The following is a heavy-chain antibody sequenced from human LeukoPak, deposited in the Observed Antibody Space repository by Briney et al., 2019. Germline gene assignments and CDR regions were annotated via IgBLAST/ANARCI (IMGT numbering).Heavy chain of an antibody. D-gene: IGHD3-10*01. CDR2: ISGSGGST. J-gene: IGHJ4*02. CDR1: GFTFSSYA. Sequence: PGGSLRLSCAASGFTFSSYAMSWVRQAPGKGLEWVSAISGSGGSTYYADSVKGRFTISRDNSMNTLYLQMNSPRAEDTAVYYCAKGPYYGSGTYFDYWGQGTLVTVSS. CDR3: AKGPYYGSGTYFDY. V-gene: IGHV3-23*01.